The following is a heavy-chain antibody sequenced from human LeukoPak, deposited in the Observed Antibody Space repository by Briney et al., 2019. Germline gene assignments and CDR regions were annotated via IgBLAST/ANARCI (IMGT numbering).Heavy chain of an antibody. Sequence: ASVKVSCKASGYTFTGYYMHWVRQTPGQGLEWMGWINPNSGGTNYAQKFQGRVTMTRDTSISTAYMELSRLRSDDTAVYYCARDLEEVDAFDIWGPGTMVTVSS. CDR3: ARDLEEVDAFDI. CDR1: GYTFTGYY. D-gene: IGHD1-1*01. CDR2: INPNSGGT. V-gene: IGHV1-2*02. J-gene: IGHJ3*02.